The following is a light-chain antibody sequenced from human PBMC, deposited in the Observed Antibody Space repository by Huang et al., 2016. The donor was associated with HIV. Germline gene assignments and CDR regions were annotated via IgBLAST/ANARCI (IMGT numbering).Light chain of an antibody. CDR2: RAS. CDR3: LQYNNWPPYT. V-gene: IGKV3-15*01. Sequence: EIVMTQSPATLSVSPGGRATLPCRASQTISRDLAWYQQKPGQTPRLLFYRASIGATCSPARFSGGGSRTEFTLTISSLQSEDFAVYYCLQYNNWPPYTFGQGTKLEIK. CDR1: QTISRD. J-gene: IGKJ2*01.